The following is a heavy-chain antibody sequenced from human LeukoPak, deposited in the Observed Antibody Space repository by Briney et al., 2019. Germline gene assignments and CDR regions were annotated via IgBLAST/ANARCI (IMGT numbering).Heavy chain of an antibody. Sequence: SETLSLPCTVSGGSISSYYWSWIRQPPGKGLEWIGYIYYSGSTNYNPSLKSRVSISVDTSKNQLSLKLNSVTATDTAVYFCATLWTIRGVAGVFDYWGQGILVTVSS. V-gene: IGHV4-59*08. CDR3: ATLWTIRGVAGVFDY. CDR2: IYYSGST. J-gene: IGHJ4*02. CDR1: GGSISSYY. D-gene: IGHD6-19*01.